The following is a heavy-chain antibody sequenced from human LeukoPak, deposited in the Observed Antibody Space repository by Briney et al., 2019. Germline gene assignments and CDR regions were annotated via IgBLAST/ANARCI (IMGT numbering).Heavy chain of an antibody. D-gene: IGHD3-22*01. Sequence: PGGSLRLSCAASGFTFSSYAMSWVRQAPGKGLEWVSAISGSGGSTYYADSVKGRFTISRDNSKNTLYLQMNSLRAEDTAVYYCAKAHLHDYYDSSGYYFVLDYWGQGALVTVSS. CDR1: GFTFSSYA. V-gene: IGHV3-23*01. CDR2: ISGSGGST. J-gene: IGHJ4*02. CDR3: AKAHLHDYYDSSGYYFVLDY.